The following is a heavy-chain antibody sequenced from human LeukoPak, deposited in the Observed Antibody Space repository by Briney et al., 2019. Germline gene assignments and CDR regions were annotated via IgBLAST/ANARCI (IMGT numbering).Heavy chain of an antibody. D-gene: IGHD3-3*01. V-gene: IGHV1-18*01. CDR2: ISAYNGNT. CDR3: ARVRTPGITIFGVVIMDYYYYMDV. J-gene: IGHJ6*03. CDR1: GYTFTSYG. Sequence: ASVKVSCKASGYTFTSYGLSWVRQAPGQGLEWMGWISAYNGNTNYAQKLQGRVTMTTDTSTSTAYMELRSLRSDDTAVYYCARVRTPGITIFGVVIMDYYYYMDVWGKGTTVTVSS.